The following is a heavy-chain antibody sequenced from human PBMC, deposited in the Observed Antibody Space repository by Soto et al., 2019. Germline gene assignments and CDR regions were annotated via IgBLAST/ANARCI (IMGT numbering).Heavy chain of an antibody. CDR2: ISYDGSDK. Sequence: GGSLRLSCAASGFTFNTYGMHWLRQAPGKGLEWVAVISYDGSDKYYADSVKGRFIISRDNSKNTLYLQMNSLRAEDTAIYYCAKSPNFCCSSPYCYKFYFDFWGQGALVTVSS. CDR1: GFTFNTYG. J-gene: IGHJ4*02. V-gene: IGHV3-30*18. CDR3: AKSPNFCCSSPYCYKFYFDF. D-gene: IGHD2-21*01.